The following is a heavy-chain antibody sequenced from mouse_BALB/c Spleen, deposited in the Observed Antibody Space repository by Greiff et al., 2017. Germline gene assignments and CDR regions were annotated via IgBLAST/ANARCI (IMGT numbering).Heavy chain of an antibody. CDR2: IYPGDGDT. J-gene: IGHJ3*01. D-gene: IGHD5-5*01. V-gene: IGHV1-80*01. CDR1: GYAFSSYW. Sequence: VQLQQSGAELVRPGSSVKISCKASGYAFSSYWMNWVKQRPGQGLEWIGQIYPGDGDTNYNGKFKGKATLTADKSSSTAYMQLSSLTSEDSAVYFCARGDYHAWFAYWGQGTLVTVSA. CDR3: ARGDYHAWFAY.